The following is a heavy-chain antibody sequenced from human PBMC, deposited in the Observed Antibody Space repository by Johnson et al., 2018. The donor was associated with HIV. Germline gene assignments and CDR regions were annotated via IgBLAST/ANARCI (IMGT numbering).Heavy chain of an antibody. CDR3: ARDREWELLFGAFDI. J-gene: IGHJ3*02. D-gene: IGHD1-26*01. Sequence: MQLVESGGGVVRPGGSLRLSCAASGFTFDDYDMSWVRQAPGKGLEWVSGINWSGDSTGFADSVKGRFTISRDNAKNSLYLQMNSLRAEDTALYYCARDREWELLFGAFDIWGQGTVVTVSS. CDR1: GFTFDDYD. CDR2: INWSGDST. V-gene: IGHV3-20*04.